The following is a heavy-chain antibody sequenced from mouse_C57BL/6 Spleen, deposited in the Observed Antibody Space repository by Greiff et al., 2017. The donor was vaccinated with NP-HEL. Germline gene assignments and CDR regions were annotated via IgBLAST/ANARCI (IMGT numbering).Heavy chain of an antibody. J-gene: IGHJ4*01. CDR3: ARTVRGYGSSYYAMDY. CDR1: GYTFTDYY. D-gene: IGHD1-1*01. CDR2: INPNNGGT. Sequence: EVQLQQSGPELVKPGASVKLSCKASGYTFTDYYMNWVKQSHGKSLEWIGDINPNNGGTSYNQKFKGKAILTVDKSSSTAYMELRRLTSEDSAVYYCARTVRGYGSSYYAMDYWGQGTTVTVAS. V-gene: IGHV1-26*01.